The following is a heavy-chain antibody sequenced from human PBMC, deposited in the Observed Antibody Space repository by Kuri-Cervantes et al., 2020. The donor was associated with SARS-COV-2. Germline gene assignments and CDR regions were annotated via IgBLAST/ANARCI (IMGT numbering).Heavy chain of an antibody. D-gene: IGHD5-18*01. Sequence: SETLSLTCTVSGGSISSYYWSWIRQPPGKGLEWIGYIYYSGSTNYNPSLKSRVTISLDTSKNQFSLKLTSLTAADTAVYYCAKEYSYGLLTLDYWGQGTLVTVSS. J-gene: IGHJ4*02. CDR2: IYYSGST. CDR3: AKEYSYGLLTLDY. CDR1: GGSISSYY. V-gene: IGHV4-59*12.